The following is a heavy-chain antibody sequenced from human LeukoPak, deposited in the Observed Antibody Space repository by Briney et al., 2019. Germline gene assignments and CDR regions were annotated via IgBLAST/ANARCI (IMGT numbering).Heavy chain of an antibody. D-gene: IGHD6-19*01. CDR3: ARLASSGSGAFDI. J-gene: IGHJ3*02. CDR2: TYYSGST. V-gene: IGHV4-39*01. Sequence: SETLSLTCTVSGGSISSSTYYWGWIRQPPGKGLEWIGITYYSGSTYYNPSLKSRVAISVDTSKNQFSLKLSSVTAADTAVYYCARLASSGSGAFDIWGQGTMVTVSS. CDR1: GGSISSSTYY.